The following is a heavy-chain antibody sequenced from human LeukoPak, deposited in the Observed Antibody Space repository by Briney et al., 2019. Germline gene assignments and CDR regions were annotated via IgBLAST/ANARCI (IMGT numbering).Heavy chain of an antibody. D-gene: IGHD1-26*01. Sequence: PGGSLRLSCAASGFTFSSYAMHWVRQAPGKGLEYVSAISSNGGSTYYANSVKGRFTISRDNAKNSLYLQMDSLRAEDTAVYYCARAQVGYNWFDPWGQGTLVTVSS. J-gene: IGHJ5*02. V-gene: IGHV3-64*01. CDR3: ARAQVGYNWFDP. CDR2: ISSNGGST. CDR1: GFTFSSYA.